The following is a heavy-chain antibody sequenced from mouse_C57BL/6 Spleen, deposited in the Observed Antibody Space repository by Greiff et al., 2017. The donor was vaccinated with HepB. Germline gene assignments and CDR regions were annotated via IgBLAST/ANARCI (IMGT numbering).Heavy chain of an antibody. J-gene: IGHJ4*01. D-gene: IGHD2-4*01. CDR1: GYSITSGYY. CDR3: ARDDYDGAMDY. V-gene: IGHV3-6*01. Sequence: EVQLQESGPGLVKPSQSLSLTCSVTGYSITSGYYWNWIRQFPGNKLEWMGYISYDGSNNYNPSLKNRISITRDTSKNQFFLTLNSVTTEDTATYYCARDDYDGAMDYWGQGTSVTVSS. CDR2: ISYDGSN.